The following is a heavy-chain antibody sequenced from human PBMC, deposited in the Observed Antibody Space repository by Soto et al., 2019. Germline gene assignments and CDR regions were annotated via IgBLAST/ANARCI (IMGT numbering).Heavy chain of an antibody. D-gene: IGHD5-12*01. Sequence: EVQLLESGGDLVQPGGSLRLSCAASGLTFSSFAMGWVRQAPGKGLEWVSSISADGVRTFYADSVKGRFTISRDNSTNTLYLQVNSLRAEDTAVYYCAKGEKTSGYDYWGQGTLVTVSS. V-gene: IGHV3-23*01. CDR1: GLTFSSFA. J-gene: IGHJ4*02. CDR2: ISADGVRT. CDR3: AKGEKTSGYDY.